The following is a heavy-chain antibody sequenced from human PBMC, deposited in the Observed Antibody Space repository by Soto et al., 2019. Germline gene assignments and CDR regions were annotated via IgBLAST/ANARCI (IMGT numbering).Heavy chain of an antibody. Sequence: PSETLSLTCAVHGDSFSGYFWTWIRQPPGKGLEWIAEITEGGTTNYSPSLKSRVSIAVDSSKRQFSLTLSSATAADTAMYYCARGDDAMLSPNFDYWSQGSLVTVSS. D-gene: IGHD1-1*01. V-gene: IGHV4-34*01. CDR2: ITEGGTT. J-gene: IGHJ4*02. CDR3: ARGDDAMLSPNFDY. CDR1: GDSFSGYF.